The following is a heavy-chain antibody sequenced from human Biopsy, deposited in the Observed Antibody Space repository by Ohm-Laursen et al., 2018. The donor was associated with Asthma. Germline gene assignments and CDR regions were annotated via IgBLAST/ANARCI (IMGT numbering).Heavy chain of an antibody. V-gene: IGHV3-30*18. D-gene: IGHD3-3*01. CDR1: GFSFSNFA. CDR3: AKERYYDFWSGYTI. J-gene: IGHJ3*02. CDR2: ISKDASTQ. Sequence: SLRLSCAASGFSFSNFAIHWVRQAPGKGLEWAGAISKDASTQDYADSVKGRFTISRDNSKNTLYLQMNSLRAEDTAAYYCAKERYYDFWSGYTIWGQGTMVTVSS.